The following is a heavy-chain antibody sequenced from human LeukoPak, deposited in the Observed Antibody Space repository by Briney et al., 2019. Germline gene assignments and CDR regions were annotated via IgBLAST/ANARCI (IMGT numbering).Heavy chain of an antibody. V-gene: IGHV3-74*01. D-gene: IGHD1-26*01. CDR1: GFTFSSYW. CDR3: ATRYSGSDYPGWPFDY. J-gene: IGHJ4*02. CDR2: INSDGGST. Sequence: GGSLRLSCAASGFTFSSYWMHWVRQAPGKGLVWVSRINSDGGSTDYADSVRGGVTISRDTATSTLYLQMNGLRAEDTAVYYCATRYSGSDYPGWPFDYWGQGTLVTVSS.